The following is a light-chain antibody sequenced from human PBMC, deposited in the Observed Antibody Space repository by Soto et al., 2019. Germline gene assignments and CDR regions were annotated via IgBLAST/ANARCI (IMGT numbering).Light chain of an antibody. CDR3: QQRSNWPLT. V-gene: IGKV3-11*01. Sequence: EVVLTQSPATLSLSPGERATLSCRASQTISSYLAWYQQKPGQAPRLLIYDASNRATGIPARFSGSGSRADFTLTISNLEPEDFAVYYCQQRSNWPLTFGGGTKVEIK. J-gene: IGKJ4*01. CDR2: DAS. CDR1: QTISSY.